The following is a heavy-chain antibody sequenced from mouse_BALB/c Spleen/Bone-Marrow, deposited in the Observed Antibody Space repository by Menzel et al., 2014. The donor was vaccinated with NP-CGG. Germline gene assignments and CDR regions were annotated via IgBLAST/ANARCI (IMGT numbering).Heavy chain of an antibody. CDR3: ARDINDNYNWYFDV. V-gene: IGHV7-3*02. Sequence: EVKLVESGGGLVQPGGSLRLSCATSGFTFTDYYMSWVRQPPGKALEWLGFIRNKANGYTTEYSASVKGRFTISRDNSQSILYLQMNTLGAEDSATYYCARDINDNYNWYFDVWGAGTTVTVSS. CDR2: IRNKANGYTT. CDR1: GFTFTDYY. D-gene: IGHD2-1*01. J-gene: IGHJ1*01.